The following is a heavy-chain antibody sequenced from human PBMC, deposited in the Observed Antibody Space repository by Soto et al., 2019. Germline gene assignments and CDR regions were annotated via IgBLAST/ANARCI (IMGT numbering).Heavy chain of an antibody. D-gene: IGHD4-17*01. J-gene: IGHJ4*02. CDR1: GGSFSGYY. CDR2: INHSGST. V-gene: IGHV4-34*01. Sequence: PSETLSLTCAVYGGSFSGYYWSWIRQPPGKGLEWIGEINHSGSTNYNPSHKSRVTISVDTSKNQFSLKLSSVTAADTAVYYCARNGDYGVYYFDYWGQGTLVTVSS. CDR3: ARNGDYGVYYFDY.